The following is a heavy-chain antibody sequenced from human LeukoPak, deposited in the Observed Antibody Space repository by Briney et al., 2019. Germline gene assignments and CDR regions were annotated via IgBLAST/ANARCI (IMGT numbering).Heavy chain of an antibody. CDR1: GGSSSGYY. CDR2: INQRGST. CDR3: ARGPLIARGPGAFDM. Sequence: SETLSLTCAVYGGSSSGYYWRSTRQAPGKWLEWIGEINQRGSTNHNPSIKSRVTIPGHTSKHQISLKLSSVTAADTAVYYCARGPLIARGPGAFDMWGEGTMVTVSS. J-gene: IGHJ3*02. V-gene: IGHV4-34*01. D-gene: IGHD2-21*01.